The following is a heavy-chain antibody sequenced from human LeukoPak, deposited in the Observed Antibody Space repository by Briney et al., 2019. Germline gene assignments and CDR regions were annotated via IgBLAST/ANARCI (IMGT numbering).Heavy chain of an antibody. CDR1: GFTFSSYW. D-gene: IGHD3-10*01. Sequence: GSLRLSCAASGFTFSSYWMSWVRQAPGKGLEWVANIKHDGSEKYYVDSVKGRFTISRDNAKNSLYLQMNNLRAEDTAVYYCANRGWFGDSFPNWWDYRGQGTLVTVSS. J-gene: IGHJ4*02. V-gene: IGHV3-7*01. CDR3: ANRGWFGDSFPNWWDY. CDR2: IKHDGSEK.